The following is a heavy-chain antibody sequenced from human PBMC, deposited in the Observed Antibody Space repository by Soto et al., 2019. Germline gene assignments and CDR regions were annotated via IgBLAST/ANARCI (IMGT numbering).Heavy chain of an antibody. CDR3: ARGLGGSYFPFDF. Sequence: QVHLVQSGAEVKKPGSSVKVSCKTSGGTFSDSAINWLRQTPGQGREWMGGLVPMFRTANYAPNLQGRVSITADESTSTVFMELSSLTFEDTAVYYCARGLGGSYFPFDFWGQGTLLTVSS. CDR1: GGTFSDSA. D-gene: IGHD1-26*01. J-gene: IGHJ4*02. V-gene: IGHV1-69*12. CDR2: LVPMFRTA.